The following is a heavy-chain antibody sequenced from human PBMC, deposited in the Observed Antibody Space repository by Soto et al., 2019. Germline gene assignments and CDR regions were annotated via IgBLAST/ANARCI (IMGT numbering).Heavy chain of an antibody. CDR3: AKVQDYGGNSNV. CDR2: ISWNSVNI. Sequence: EVQLVEPGGGLVQPGRSLRLSCTASGFTFDDYTMHWVRQAPGKGLEWVSGISWNSVNIAYADSVKGRFTISRDNAKNSLYLQMDSLKPEDTALYYCAKVQDYGGNSNVWGQGTAVTVSS. CDR1: GFTFDDYT. J-gene: IGHJ6*02. V-gene: IGHV3-9*01. D-gene: IGHD4-17*01.